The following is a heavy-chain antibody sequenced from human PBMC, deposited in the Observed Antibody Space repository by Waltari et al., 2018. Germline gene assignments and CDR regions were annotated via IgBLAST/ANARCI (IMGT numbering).Heavy chain of an antibody. CDR2: IYYSGST. D-gene: IGHD7-27*01. J-gene: IGHJ2*01. CDR1: GGSISRYY. V-gene: IGHV4-59*01. Sequence: QVQLQESGPGLVKPSETLSLTCTVSGGSISRYYWSWIRQPPGKGLEWIGYIYYSGSTNYNPSLKSRVTISVDTSKNQFSLKLSSVTAADTAVYYCARSNWGWGYFDLWGRGTLVTVSS. CDR3: ARSNWGWGYFDL.